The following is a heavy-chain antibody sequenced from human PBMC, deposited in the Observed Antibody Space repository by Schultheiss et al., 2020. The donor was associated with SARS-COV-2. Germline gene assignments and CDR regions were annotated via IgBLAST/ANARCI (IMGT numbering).Heavy chain of an antibody. V-gene: IGHV3-23*01. CDR2: ISGSGGST. CDR1: GFTFSDYY. Sequence: GGSLRLSCAASGFTFSDYYMSWIRQAPGKGLEWVSAISGSGGSTFYADSVKGRFTISRDNSKNTLYLQMNSLRAEDTAVYYCAKDPGYCGGDCYTFLDYWGQGTLVTVSS. D-gene: IGHD2-21*02. J-gene: IGHJ4*02. CDR3: AKDPGYCGGDCYTFLDY.